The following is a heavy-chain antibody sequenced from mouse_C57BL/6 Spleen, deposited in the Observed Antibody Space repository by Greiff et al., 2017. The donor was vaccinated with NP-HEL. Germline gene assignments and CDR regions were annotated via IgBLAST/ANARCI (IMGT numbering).Heavy chain of an antibody. Sequence: EVQGVESGGGLVKPGGSLKLSCAASGFTFSSYAMSWVRQTPEKRLEWVATISDGGSYTYYPDNVKGRFTISRDNAKNNLYLQMSHLKSEDTAMYYCARDRSWDYWGQGTTLTVSS. CDR2: ISDGGSYT. CDR1: GFTFSSYA. CDR3: ARDRSWDY. J-gene: IGHJ2*01. V-gene: IGHV5-4*01.